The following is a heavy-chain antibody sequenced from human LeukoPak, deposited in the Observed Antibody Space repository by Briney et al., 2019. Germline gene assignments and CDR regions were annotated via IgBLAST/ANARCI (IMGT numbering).Heavy chain of an antibody. Sequence: GGSLRLSCAASGFTVSSNYMSWVRQAPGKGLEWVSVIYSGGSTYYADSVKGRFTISRDNSKNTLYLQMNSLRADDTAVYYCARDQEGYQLLPTCFDYWGQGTLVTVSS. CDR1: GFTVSSNY. V-gene: IGHV3-53*01. J-gene: IGHJ4*02. CDR3: ARDQEGYQLLPTCFDY. CDR2: IYSGGST. D-gene: IGHD2-2*01.